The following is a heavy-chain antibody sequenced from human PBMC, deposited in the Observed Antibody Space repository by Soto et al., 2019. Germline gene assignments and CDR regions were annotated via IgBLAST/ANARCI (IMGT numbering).Heavy chain of an antibody. D-gene: IGHD6-6*01. Sequence: GGSVRLSCTTSGFSFGDYAMSWFRQAPGKGLEWIGYIRSNTYGGTTEYAASVKGRFTISRDDSKRVAHLQMNSLETEDTAVYFCARRKYLDYWGQGTLVTVSS. V-gene: IGHV3-49*03. CDR3: ARRKYLDY. J-gene: IGHJ4*02. CDR2: IRSNTYGGTT. CDR1: GFSFGDYA.